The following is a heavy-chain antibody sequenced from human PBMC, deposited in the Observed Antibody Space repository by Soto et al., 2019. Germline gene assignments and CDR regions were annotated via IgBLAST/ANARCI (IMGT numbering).Heavy chain of an antibody. Sequence: QVPLVESGGGVVQPGRSMRLSCAASGFTFNNYGMHWVRQAPGTGLEWVALIWHDGSNKVYADSVKGRFTISRDNSKNTLNLQMNSLRVEDTAVYYCTRAAIKGELLDYWGQGTQVTVSS. J-gene: IGHJ4*02. D-gene: IGHD1-26*01. CDR3: TRAAIKGELLDY. CDR2: IWHDGSNK. CDR1: GFTFNNYG. V-gene: IGHV3-33*01.